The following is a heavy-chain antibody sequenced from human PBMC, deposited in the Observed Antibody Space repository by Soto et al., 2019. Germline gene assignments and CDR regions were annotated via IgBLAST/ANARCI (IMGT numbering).Heavy chain of an antibody. CDR2: IEPSGGKT. D-gene: IGHD3-10*01. Sequence: VKVSCKASGYTFTRDQIHWVRQAPGQGLEWMGMIEPSGGKTNYAQKFQGRVTLTSDTSTSTVYMALSSLRSEDTAIYFCGRVMRSLLSITALDTWDQGTLVTVSS. CDR3: GRVMRSLLSITALDT. V-gene: IGHV1-46*01. CDR1: GYTFTRDQ. J-gene: IGHJ5*02.